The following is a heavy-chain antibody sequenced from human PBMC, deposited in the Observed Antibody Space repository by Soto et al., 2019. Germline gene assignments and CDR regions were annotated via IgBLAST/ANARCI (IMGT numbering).Heavy chain of an antibody. V-gene: IGHV3-23*01. J-gene: IGHJ4*02. CDR3: AKEYTSISKGSFDY. Sequence: GVLRLSCAASGFTFSNYAMNWVRQAPGKGLEWVSGITGSGGATFYADSVKGRFTISRDNSENTVYLQVNSVRADDTAVYYCAKEYTSISKGSFDYWGQGALVTVSS. D-gene: IGHD2-2*02. CDR1: GFTFSNYA. CDR2: ITGSGGAT.